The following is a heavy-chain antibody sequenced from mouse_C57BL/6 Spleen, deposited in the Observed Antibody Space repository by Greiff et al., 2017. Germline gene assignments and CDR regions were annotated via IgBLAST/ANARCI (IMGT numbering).Heavy chain of an antibody. Sequence: QVQLKQPGAELVRPGSSLKLSCKASGYTFTSYWMDWVKQRPGQGLEWIGNIYPSDSETHYNQKFKDKATLTVDKSSSTAYMQLSSLTSEDSAVYYCARSKDYDGGGFAYWGQGTLVTVSA. V-gene: IGHV1-61*01. J-gene: IGHJ3*01. CDR2: IYPSDSET. CDR3: ARSKDYDGGGFAY. CDR1: GYTFTSYW. D-gene: IGHD2-4*01.